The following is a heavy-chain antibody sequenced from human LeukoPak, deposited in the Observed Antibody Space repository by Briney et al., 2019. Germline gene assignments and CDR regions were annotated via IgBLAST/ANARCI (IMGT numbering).Heavy chain of an antibody. V-gene: IGHV3-7*03. CDR2: IKQDGSEK. Sequence: PGGSLRLSCAASGFTFSNYWMSWVRQAPGKGLEWVANIKQDGSEKFYVDSVKGRFTISRDNAKNSLYLQMNSLRVEDTAFYYCAKEISKSGWYYFDYWGQGTLVTVSS. CDR3: AKEISKSGWYYFDY. CDR1: GFTFSNYW. J-gene: IGHJ4*02. D-gene: IGHD6-13*01.